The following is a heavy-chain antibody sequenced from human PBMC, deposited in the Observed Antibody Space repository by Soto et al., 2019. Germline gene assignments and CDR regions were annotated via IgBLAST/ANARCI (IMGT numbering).Heavy chain of an antibody. Sequence: SETLSLTCTVSGGSISSSSYYWGWIRQPPGKGLEWIGSIYYSGSTYYNPSLKSRVTISVDTSKNQFSLKLSSVTAADTAVYYCARHGGHNAMVTSAFGIWGQGTLVTVSS. CDR1: GGSISSSSYY. D-gene: IGHD5-18*01. J-gene: IGHJ3*02. CDR3: ARHGGHNAMVTSAFGI. CDR2: IYYSGST. V-gene: IGHV4-39*01.